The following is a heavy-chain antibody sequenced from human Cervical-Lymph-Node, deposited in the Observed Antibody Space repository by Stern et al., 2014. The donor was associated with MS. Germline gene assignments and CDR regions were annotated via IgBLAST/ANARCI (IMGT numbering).Heavy chain of an antibody. CDR3: ASPSGYTSGGTLDY. D-gene: IGHD6-19*01. CDR1: GGSITSSYW. Sequence: QVQLQESGPGLVKPSGTLSLTCAVSGGSITSSYWWSWVRPPPGKGLEWVGEIYHSGSANYNPSLKSRVTISVDKSKNQSYLQLHSATAADTAVYYCASPSGYTSGGTLDYWGQGTLVTVSS. CDR2: IYHSGSA. J-gene: IGHJ4*02. V-gene: IGHV4-4*02.